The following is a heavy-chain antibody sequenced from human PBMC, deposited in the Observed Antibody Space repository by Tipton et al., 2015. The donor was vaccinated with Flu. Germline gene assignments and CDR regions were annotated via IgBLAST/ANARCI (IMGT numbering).Heavy chain of an antibody. CDR3: ARGRNYYDSSGYDY. CDR2: INHSGST. Sequence: TLSLTCAVYGGSFSGYYWSWIRQPPGKGLEWIGEINHSGSTNYNPSLKSRVTISVDTSKNQFSLKLSSVTAADTAVYYCARGRNYYDSSGYDYWAQGTLVTVSS. V-gene: IGHV4-34*01. D-gene: IGHD3-22*01. CDR1: GGSFSGYY. J-gene: IGHJ4*02.